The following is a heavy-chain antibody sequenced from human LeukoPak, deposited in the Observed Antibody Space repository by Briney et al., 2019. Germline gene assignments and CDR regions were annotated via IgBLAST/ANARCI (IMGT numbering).Heavy chain of an antibody. J-gene: IGHJ4*02. CDR1: GASIRSSF. Sequence: SETLSLTCTVSGASIRSSFWNWTRQPPGRGLEWIGYLSMRGTTNYNPSLKSRVTISADTSENQFSLKVSSVTAADTAVYYCTRNRGYYVNDYWGQGILVTVSS. D-gene: IGHD1-26*01. CDR2: LSMRGTT. V-gene: IGHV4-59*01. CDR3: TRNRGYYVNDY.